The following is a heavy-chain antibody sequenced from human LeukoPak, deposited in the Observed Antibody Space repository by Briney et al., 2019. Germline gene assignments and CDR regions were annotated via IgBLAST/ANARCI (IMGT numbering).Heavy chain of an antibody. J-gene: IGHJ4*02. V-gene: IGHV4-38-2*02. CDR3: ARDLGLGMTGHFDY. CDR2: IYHSGST. CDR1: GYSISSGYY. D-gene: IGHD7-27*01. Sequence: PSETLSLTCTVSGYSISSGYYWGWIRQPPGKGLEWIGSIYHSGSTYYNPSLKSRVTISVDTSKNQFSLKLSSVTAADTAVYYCARDLGLGMTGHFDYWGQGTLVTVSS.